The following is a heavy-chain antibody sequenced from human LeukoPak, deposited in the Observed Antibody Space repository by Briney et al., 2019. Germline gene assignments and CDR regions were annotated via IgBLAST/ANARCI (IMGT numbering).Heavy chain of an antibody. Sequence: SETLSLTCIVSGDSVSNGNYYWSWLRQPPGKALEWIGYIYYTGSTYYNPSLEGRVTISVDTSRNHFSVKLNSVTAADAAVYYCARSQNYYGSGDYWSQGTLVTVSS. CDR3: ARSQNYYGSGDY. CDR2: IYYTGST. D-gene: IGHD3-10*01. CDR1: GDSVSNGNYY. V-gene: IGHV4-61*03. J-gene: IGHJ4*02.